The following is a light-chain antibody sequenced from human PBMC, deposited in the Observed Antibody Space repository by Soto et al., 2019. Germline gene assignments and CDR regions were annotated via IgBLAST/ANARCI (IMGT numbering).Light chain of an antibody. V-gene: IGKV3-11*01. J-gene: IGKJ4*01. CDR2: ATS. CDR3: QQYNNWPRAT. CDR1: QSIGNY. Sequence: EVVLTQSPATLSLSPGEGATLSCRASQSIGNYLAWYQQKPGQAPRLLIYATSNRATGIPARFSGSGSGTDFTLTISSLEPEDFAVYYCQQYNNWPRATFGGGTKVEIK.